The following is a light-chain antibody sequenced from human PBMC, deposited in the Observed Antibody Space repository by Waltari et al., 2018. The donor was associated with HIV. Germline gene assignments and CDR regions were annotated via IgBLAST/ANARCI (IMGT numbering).Light chain of an antibody. CDR1: QSVNSN. V-gene: IGKV3-15*01. Sequence: EILMKQSPATLSVSPGERATLSCRASQSVNSNLAWYQQKPGQTPRLLIYGTSTRATYIPASVSGCGSGTEFTLSISRLQSEDFAVYYCHHYNNWRETFGQGTKVEIK. CDR3: HHYNNWRET. CDR2: GTS. J-gene: IGKJ1*01.